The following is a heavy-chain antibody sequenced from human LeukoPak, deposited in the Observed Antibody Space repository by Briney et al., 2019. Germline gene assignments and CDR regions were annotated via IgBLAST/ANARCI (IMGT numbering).Heavy chain of an antibody. CDR2: ISSSSSYI. CDR1: GFTFSSYS. J-gene: IGHJ4*02. CDR3: ARVGGWELLYGLFDY. Sequence: PGGSLRLSCAASGFTFSSYSMNWVRQAPGKGLEWVSSISSSSSYIYYADSVKGRFTISRDNAKNSLYLQMNSLRAEDTAVYYCARVGGWELLYGLFDYWGQGTLVTVSS. D-gene: IGHD1-26*01. V-gene: IGHV3-21*01.